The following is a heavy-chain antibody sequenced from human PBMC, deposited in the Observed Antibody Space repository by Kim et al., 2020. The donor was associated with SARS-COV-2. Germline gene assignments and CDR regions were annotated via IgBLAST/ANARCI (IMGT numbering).Heavy chain of an antibody. V-gene: IGHV4-4*02. D-gene: IGHD3-9*01. CDR1: GGSISSSNW. CDR2: IYHSGST. J-gene: IGHJ4*02. Sequence: SETLSLTCAVSGGSISSSNWWSWVRQSPGKGLEWIGEIYHSGSTNYNPSLKSRVTISVDKSKNQFSLKLSSVTAADTAVYYCARVHYDILTGYPGFDYWGQGTLVTVSS. CDR3: ARVHYDILTGYPGFDY.